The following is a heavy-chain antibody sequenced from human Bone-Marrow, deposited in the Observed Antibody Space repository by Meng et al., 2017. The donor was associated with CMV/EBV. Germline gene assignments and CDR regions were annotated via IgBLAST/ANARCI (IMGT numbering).Heavy chain of an antibody. J-gene: IGHJ5*02. Sequence: GESLKISCTGSGFIFSSFSMNWVRQAPGKGLEWVSYISGSSSTMYYADSVKGRFTISRDNAKKSLYLQMSSLRAEDTAVDYRAAFYDFPSWGQGTLVTVSS. CDR3: AAFYDFPS. CDR2: ISGSSSTM. CDR1: GFIFSSFS. V-gene: IGHV3-48*04. D-gene: IGHD3-3*01.